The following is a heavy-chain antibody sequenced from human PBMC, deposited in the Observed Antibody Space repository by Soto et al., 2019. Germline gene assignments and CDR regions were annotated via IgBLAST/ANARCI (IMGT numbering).Heavy chain of an antibody. Sequence: GGSLRLSCAASGFTFSSYGMHWVRQAPGKGLEWVAVTSYDEGNKYYADSVKGRFTISRDNSKNTLYLQMNSLRAEDTAVYYCAKDLLGPGRAYGMDVWGQGTTVTVSS. V-gene: IGHV3-30*18. CDR3: AKDLLGPGRAYGMDV. CDR2: TSYDEGNK. CDR1: GFTFSSYG. J-gene: IGHJ6*02. D-gene: IGHD7-27*01.